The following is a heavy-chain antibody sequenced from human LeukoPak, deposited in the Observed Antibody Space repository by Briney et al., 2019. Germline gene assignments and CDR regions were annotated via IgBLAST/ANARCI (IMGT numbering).Heavy chain of an antibody. Sequence: GASVKVSCKASGYTFTGYYMHWVRQAPGQGLEWMGWINPNRGGTNYAQKFQGRVTMTRDTSISTAYMELSRLRSDDTAVYYCARDFSRSGPDAFDIWGQGTMVTVSS. J-gene: IGHJ3*02. CDR1: GYTFTGYY. D-gene: IGHD2-15*01. CDR3: ARDFSRSGPDAFDI. CDR2: INPNRGGT. V-gene: IGHV1-2*02.